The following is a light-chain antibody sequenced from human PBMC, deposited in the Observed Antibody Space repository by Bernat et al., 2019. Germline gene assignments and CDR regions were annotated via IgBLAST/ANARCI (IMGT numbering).Light chain of an antibody. CDR1: QSISSK. CDR3: QQSYLIPYT. J-gene: IGKJ2*01. Sequence: DIQTTQSPSSLSASVGDRVTITCRASQSISSKLNWYQQKVGKAPNLLIYGASSLQSGVPSRFSGSESGTDFTLTISSLQPEDSATYYCQQSYLIPYTFGQGTKLEIK. V-gene: IGKV1-39*01. CDR2: GAS.